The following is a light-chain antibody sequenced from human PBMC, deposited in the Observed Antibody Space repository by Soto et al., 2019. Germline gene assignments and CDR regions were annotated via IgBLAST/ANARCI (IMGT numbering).Light chain of an antibody. J-gene: IGLJ1*01. Sequence: QSVLTQPASVSGSPGQSITISCTGTSSDVGGYNYVSWYRQHPGKAPKLMIYDASNRPSGVSNRFSGSKSGNTASLTISGLQAEDEADYYCSSYTSSSTLYVFGTGTKVTVL. V-gene: IGLV2-14*01. CDR2: DAS. CDR1: SSDVGGYNY. CDR3: SSYTSSSTLYV.